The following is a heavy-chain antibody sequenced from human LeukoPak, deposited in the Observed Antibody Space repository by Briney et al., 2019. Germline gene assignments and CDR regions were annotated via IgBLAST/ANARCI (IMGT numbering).Heavy chain of an antibody. J-gene: IGHJ4*02. CDR2: INAGNGNT. CDR3: AATDLGDY. CDR1: GYTFTSYA. V-gene: IGHV1-3*01. Sequence: ASVEVSCKASGYTFTSYAMHWVRQAPGQRPEWMGWINAGNGNTKYFQKFQGRVTFTRDTSASTAYMELGSLRSEDTAVYYCAATDLGDYWGQGTLVTVSS. D-gene: IGHD4-17*01.